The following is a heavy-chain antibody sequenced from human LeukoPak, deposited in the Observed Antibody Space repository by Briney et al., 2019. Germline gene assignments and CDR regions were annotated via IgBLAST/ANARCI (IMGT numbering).Heavy chain of an antibody. D-gene: IGHD4-17*01. CDR2: INSRSSTI. V-gene: IGHV3-48*02. CDR1: GFTFSSFA. CDR3: ARPGDYGYYYNGMDV. J-gene: IGHJ6*02. Sequence: PGGSLRLSCAASGFTFSSFAMNWVRQAPGKGLEWVSYINSRSSTIYHADSVKGRFTISRDNAKNSLYLQMNSLRDEDTAVYYCARPGDYGYYYNGMDVWGQGTTVTVSS.